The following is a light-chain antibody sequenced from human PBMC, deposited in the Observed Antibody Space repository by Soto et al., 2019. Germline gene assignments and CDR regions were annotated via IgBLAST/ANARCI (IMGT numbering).Light chain of an antibody. CDR2: GAS. V-gene: IGKV3-20*01. CDR1: QSVSSSY. Sequence: EIVMTQSPATLSVSPGERATLSCRASQSVSSSYLAWYQQKPGQAPRLFIYGASSRATGIPDRFSGSGAGTDFTLTISRLEPEDFAVYYCQQYGDSPWTFGQGTKV. CDR3: QQYGDSPWT. J-gene: IGKJ1*01.